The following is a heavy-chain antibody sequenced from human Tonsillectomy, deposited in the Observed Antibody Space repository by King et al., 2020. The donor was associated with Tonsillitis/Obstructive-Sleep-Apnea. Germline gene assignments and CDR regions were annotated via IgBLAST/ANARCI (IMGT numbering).Heavy chain of an antibody. V-gene: IGHV2-5*02. CDR1: GFSLSTSGVG. CDR2: IYWDDDK. CDR3: AHRSDYIWKSYRSTQEGFDY. J-gene: IGHJ4*02. D-gene: IGHD3-16*02. Sequence: ITLKESGPTLVKPTQTLTLTCTFSGFSLSTSGVGVGWIRQPPGKALEWLALIYWDDDKRYSPSLKSRFTTTPDTSKNQVVLTMTNMDPMDTATYYCAHRSDYIWKSYRSTQEGFDYWGQGTLVTVSS.